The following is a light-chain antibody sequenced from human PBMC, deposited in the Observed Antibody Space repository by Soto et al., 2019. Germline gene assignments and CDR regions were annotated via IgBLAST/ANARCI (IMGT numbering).Light chain of an antibody. CDR1: ETVSIY. Sequence: DIQMTQSPSSLSASVGDRVTIDCRANETVSIYLNWYQQKSGKAPKLLIYAASTLQSGVPSRFSGSGSGTDFTLTISSLQPDDFATYHCQQSFAVPPTFGQGTKAEIK. J-gene: IGKJ1*01. V-gene: IGKV1-39*01. CDR2: AAS. CDR3: QQSFAVPPT.